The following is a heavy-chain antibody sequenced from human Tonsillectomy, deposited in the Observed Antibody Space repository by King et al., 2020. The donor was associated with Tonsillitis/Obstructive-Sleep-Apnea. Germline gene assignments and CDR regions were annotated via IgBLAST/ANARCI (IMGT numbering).Heavy chain of an antibody. CDR1: GFTFSTYA. J-gene: IGHJ4*02. CDR3: AKVGDFSGGSCYGDY. D-gene: IGHD2-15*01. Sequence: DVQLVESGGGLVQPGGSLRLSCAASGFTFSTYAMSWVRQAPGKGLEWVSAISGSGGTTYYADSGKGRFTISRDNYKNTLYLQMNSLRAEDTAVYYCAKVGDFSGGSCYGDYWGQGTLVTVSS. V-gene: IGHV3-23*04. CDR2: ISGSGGTT.